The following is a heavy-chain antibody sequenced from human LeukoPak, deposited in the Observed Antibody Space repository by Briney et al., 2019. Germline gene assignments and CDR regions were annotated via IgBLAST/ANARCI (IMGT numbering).Heavy chain of an antibody. CDR2: ISGSGGST. Sequence: GGSLRLSCAASGFTFSSYAMSWVRQAPGKGLEWVSAISGSGGSTYYADSVKGRFTISRDNSKNTLYLQMNSLRAEDTAVYYCAKAPVATIGYYYYYMDVWGKGTTVTVSS. D-gene: IGHD5-12*01. CDR3: AKAPVATIGYYYYYMDV. J-gene: IGHJ6*03. V-gene: IGHV3-23*01. CDR1: GFTFSSYA.